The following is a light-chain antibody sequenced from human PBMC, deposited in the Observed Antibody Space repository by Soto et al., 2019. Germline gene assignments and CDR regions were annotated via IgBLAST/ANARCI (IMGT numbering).Light chain of an antibody. J-gene: IGKJ1*01. Sequence: EIVMTQSPATLSLSPGERATLSCRASQSVTVNLAWYQQKPGQAPRLLIYRASTRATGIPARFSGGGSGTEFTLPISSLQSEDFAVYLCQQYNDWPPRWTFGQGTKVEIK. CDR2: RAS. CDR1: QSVTVN. CDR3: QQYNDWPPRWT. V-gene: IGKV3-15*01.